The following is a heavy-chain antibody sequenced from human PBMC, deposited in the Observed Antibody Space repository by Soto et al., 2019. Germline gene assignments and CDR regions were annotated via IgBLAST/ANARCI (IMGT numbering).Heavy chain of an antibody. V-gene: IGHV3-7*02. Sequence: PGGSLRLSCAASGFTLSAYWMTWVRQAPGKGLEWVANINRDGSKKSYLDSVRGRFTISRDNSKNTLYLQMNSLRAEDTAVYYCAKPYYGPHWECFDYWGQGTLVTVSS. J-gene: IGHJ4*02. CDR2: INRDGSKK. D-gene: IGHD3-10*01. CDR1: GFTLSAYW. CDR3: AKPYYGPHWECFDY.